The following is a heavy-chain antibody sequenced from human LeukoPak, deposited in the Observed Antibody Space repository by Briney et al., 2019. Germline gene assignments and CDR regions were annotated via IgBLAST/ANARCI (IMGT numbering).Heavy chain of an antibody. CDR2: ITSTGRTP. CDR1: GFTFNTHA. D-gene: IGHD3-10*01. V-gene: IGHV3-23*01. CDR3: AKDRPNFYETSGSYYKIKGDF. J-gene: IGHJ1*01. Sequence: PGGTLRLSCEASGFTFNTHAMSWVRQPPGKGLEWVASITSTGRTPYYADSAKGRFTISRDNSKNTLYLQMNSLRGEDTALYYCAKDRPNFYETSGSYYKIKGDFWGQGSLVTVSS.